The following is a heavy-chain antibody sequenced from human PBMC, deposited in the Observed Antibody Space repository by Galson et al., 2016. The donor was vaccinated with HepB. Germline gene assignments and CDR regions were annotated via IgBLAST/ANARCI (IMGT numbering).Heavy chain of an antibody. J-gene: IGHJ6*02. Sequence: SLRLSCAAPGFTFDGYAMHWVRQSPGKGLEWVSGIDWNRGKIDYADSVKGRFIISRDNAKNSLYLQMNSLRPEDTALYYCGKDLRPGGMDVWGQGTTVTVSS. CDR2: IDWNRGKI. CDR1: GFTFDGYA. CDR3: GKDLRPGGMDV. V-gene: IGHV3-9*01. D-gene: IGHD6-6*01.